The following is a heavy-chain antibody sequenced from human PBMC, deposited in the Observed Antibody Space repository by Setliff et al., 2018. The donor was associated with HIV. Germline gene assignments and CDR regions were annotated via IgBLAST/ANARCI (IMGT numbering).Heavy chain of an antibody. CDR3: ARASITMTGGRLEPYAFDR. CDR1: GGSYSTYY. CDR2: VHSTGTT. Sequence: PSETLSLTCTVSGGSYSTYYWSWIRQPDGEGIEYIRRVHSTGTTNYNPSLKSQVTRSIETSKNQLSLELRSMSAADTAVYYCARASITMTGGRLEPYAFDRWGQGTKVTVSS. V-gene: IGHV4-4*07. D-gene: IGHD3-22*01. J-gene: IGHJ3*01.